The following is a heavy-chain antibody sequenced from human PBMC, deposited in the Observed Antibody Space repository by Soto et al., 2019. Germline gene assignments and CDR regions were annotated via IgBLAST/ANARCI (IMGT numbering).Heavy chain of an antibody. Sequence: QVQLQESGPGLVKPSQTLSLTCTVSGGSISSGGYYWSWTRHHPGKGLEWIGYIYYSGSTYYNPSLKSRVTISVDTSKNQFSLKLSSVTAADTAVYYCARCEVPAASGVSVSYYYYMDVWGKGTTVTVSS. J-gene: IGHJ6*03. CDR2: IYYSGST. CDR1: GGSISSGGYY. V-gene: IGHV4-31*03. D-gene: IGHD2-2*01. CDR3: ARCEVPAASGVSVSYYYYMDV.